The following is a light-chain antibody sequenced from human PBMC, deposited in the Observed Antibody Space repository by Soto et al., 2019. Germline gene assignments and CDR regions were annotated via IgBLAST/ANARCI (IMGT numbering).Light chain of an antibody. CDR3: SSYTISNTYV. V-gene: IGLV2-8*01. Sequence: QSALTQPPSASGSPGQSVTISCTGTDSDVGAYNFVSWYQQQPGRAPRRIIYDVTQRPSGVPDRFSGSKSGNTASLTVSGFQAEDEADYYCSSYTISNTYVFGTGTKVTVL. CDR1: DSDVGAYNF. J-gene: IGLJ1*01. CDR2: DVT.